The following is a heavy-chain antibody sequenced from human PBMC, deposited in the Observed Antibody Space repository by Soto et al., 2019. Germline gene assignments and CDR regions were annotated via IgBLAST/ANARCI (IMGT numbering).Heavy chain of an antibody. D-gene: IGHD2-21*01. CDR3: ARDPDGEADY. CDR2: IKQDGSEK. J-gene: IGHJ4*02. V-gene: IGHV3-7*03. Sequence: GGSLRLSCAASGFTFSSYWMNWVHQAPGKGLQWVANIKQDGSEKYYVDSVKGRFTISRDNAKNSLYLHMNSLRAEDTAIYYCARDPDGEADYWGQGTLVTVSS. CDR1: GFTFSSYW.